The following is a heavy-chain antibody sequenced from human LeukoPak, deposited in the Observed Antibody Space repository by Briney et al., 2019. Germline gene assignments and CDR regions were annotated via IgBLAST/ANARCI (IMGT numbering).Heavy chain of an antibody. CDR2: IYTSGST. Sequence: SETLSLTCTVSGGSISSYYWSWTRQPAGKGLEWIGRIYTSGSTNHNPSLKSRVTMSVDTSKNQFSLKLSSVTAADTAVYYCARGGNGSGRSYYYYYYMDVWGKGTTVTVSS. V-gene: IGHV4-4*07. CDR3: ARGGNGSGRSYYYYYYMDV. D-gene: IGHD3-10*01. CDR1: GGSISSYY. J-gene: IGHJ6*03.